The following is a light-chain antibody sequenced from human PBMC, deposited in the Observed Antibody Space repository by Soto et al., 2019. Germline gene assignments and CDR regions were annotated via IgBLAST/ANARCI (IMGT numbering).Light chain of an antibody. CDR3: CSYSGRAFVV. Sequence: QSVLTQPATVSGSPGQSITFSCTGTSSDVGSYNLVSWYQQQPGEAPKLIISEVTKRPSGVSNRFSGSKSGNTASLTISGLQTEDEADYYCCSYSGRAFVVFGGGTKVTVL. V-gene: IGLV2-23*02. CDR1: SSDVGSYNL. J-gene: IGLJ2*01. CDR2: EVT.